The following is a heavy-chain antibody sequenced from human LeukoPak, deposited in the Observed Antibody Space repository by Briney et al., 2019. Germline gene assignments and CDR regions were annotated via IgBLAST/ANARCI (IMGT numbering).Heavy chain of an antibody. J-gene: IGHJ4*02. Sequence: GGSLRLSCAASGFTFSSYGMQWVRQAPGKGPERVAVISYDGSNKYYADSVKGRFTISRDNSKNTLYLQMNSLRAEDTAVYYCAKQRRSSWYSPFDYWGQGTLVTVSS. CDR2: ISYDGSNK. V-gene: IGHV3-30*18. CDR3: AKQRRSSWYSPFDY. D-gene: IGHD6-13*01. CDR1: GFTFSSYG.